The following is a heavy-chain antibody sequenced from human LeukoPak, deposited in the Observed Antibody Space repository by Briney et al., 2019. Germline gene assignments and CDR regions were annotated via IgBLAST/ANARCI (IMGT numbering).Heavy chain of an antibody. D-gene: IGHD6-19*01. CDR2: IIPIFGTA. CDR1: GGTFSSYA. V-gene: IGHV1-69*13. Sequence: SVKVSCKASGGTFSSYAISWVRQAPGQGLEWMGGIIPIFGTANYAQKFQGRVTITADESTSTAYMELSSLRSADTAVYYCAREGIYSSGSPLANRDWGQGTLVTVSS. J-gene: IGHJ4*02. CDR3: AREGIYSSGSPLANRD.